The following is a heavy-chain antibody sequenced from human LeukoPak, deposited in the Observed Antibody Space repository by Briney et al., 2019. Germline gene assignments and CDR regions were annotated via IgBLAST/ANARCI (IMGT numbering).Heavy chain of an antibody. CDR3: AREPLRGEPFDY. V-gene: IGHV3-48*03. CDR1: GFTFSSYE. J-gene: IGHJ4*02. Sequence: GGSLRLSCAASGFTFSSYEVNWVRQAPGEALVWVSYISSSGSTIYYADSVKGRFTISRDNAKNSLYLQMNSLRAEDTAVYYCAREPLRGEPFDYWGQGTLVTVSS. D-gene: IGHD3-10*01. CDR2: ISSSGSTI.